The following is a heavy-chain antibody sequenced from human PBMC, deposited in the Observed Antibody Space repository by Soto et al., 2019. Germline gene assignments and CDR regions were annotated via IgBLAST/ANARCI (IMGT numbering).Heavy chain of an antibody. V-gene: IGHV4-34*01. CDR1: GGFVSSGSYY. CDR2: MSHSGGT. CDR3: ARVERGTATTVVDAFDI. D-gene: IGHD1-1*01. Sequence: QVQLQQWGAGLLKPSETLSLTCAVYGGFVSSGSYYWSWIRQPPGKGLEWIGEMSHSGGTHFNPSLKSRVTISVDTSKNQCSLKMSSVPAADTALYYCARVERGTATTVVDAFDIWGPGTMVTVSS. J-gene: IGHJ3*02.